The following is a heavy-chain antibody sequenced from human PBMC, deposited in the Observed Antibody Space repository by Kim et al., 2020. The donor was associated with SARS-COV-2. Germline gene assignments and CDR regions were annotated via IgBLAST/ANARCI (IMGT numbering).Heavy chain of an antibody. CDR3: TNDYADHPRLFKS. CDR2: ISGWATNT. CDR1: GFDFSTSA. D-gene: IGHD3-16*01. V-gene: IGHV3-23*01. Sequence: GGSLRLSCAASGFDFSTSAMNWVRQAPGKGLEWVSSISGWATNTYYAASVKGRFTISRDNSRNTLFLHMDSLTAEDTALYYCTNDYADHPRLFKSWGQGTLVTVSS. J-gene: IGHJ5*02.